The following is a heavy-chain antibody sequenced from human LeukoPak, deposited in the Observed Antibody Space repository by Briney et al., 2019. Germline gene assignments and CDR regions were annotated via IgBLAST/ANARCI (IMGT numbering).Heavy chain of an antibody. V-gene: IGHV4-4*02. CDR2: ITPSGST. CDR3: ARGLYRRGDY. D-gene: IGHD1-26*01. Sequence: SGTLSLTCAVSGGSISSSNWWSWVRQPPGKGLEWIGEITPSGSTNYNPSLKSRVTISIDTSRNQFSLKLTSVTAADTAVYYCARGLYRRGDYWGQGTLVTVSS. CDR1: GGSISSSNW. J-gene: IGHJ4*02.